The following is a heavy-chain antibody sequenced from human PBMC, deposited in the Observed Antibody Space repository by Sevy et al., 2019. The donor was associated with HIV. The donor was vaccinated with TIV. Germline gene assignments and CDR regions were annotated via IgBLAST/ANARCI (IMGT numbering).Heavy chain of an antibody. D-gene: IGHD6-13*01. V-gene: IGHV3-48*01. Sequence: GGSLRLSCTASGFTFCSYSMNWVRQAPGKGLEWVSYISGSGSTIYYADSVKGRFTISRDSAKNSLYLQMNSLRAEDTAVYYCARLSGYSSSWSYSDYWGQGTLVTVSS. CDR3: ARLSGYSSSWSYSDY. J-gene: IGHJ4*02. CDR2: ISGSGSTI. CDR1: GFTFCSYS.